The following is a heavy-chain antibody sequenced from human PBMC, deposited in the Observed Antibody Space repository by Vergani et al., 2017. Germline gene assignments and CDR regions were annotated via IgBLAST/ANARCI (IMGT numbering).Heavy chain of an antibody. V-gene: IGHV3-23*04. J-gene: IGHJ4*02. CDR3: AKVQFFGYSKF. Sequence: EVQLVETGGGLIQPGGSLRLSCAASGFTVSSNYMSWVRQAPGKGLEWVSAISGSGGSTYYADSVKGRFTISRDNSKNTLYLQMNSLRAEDTAVYYCAKVQFFGYSKFWGQGTLVTVSS. CDR1: GFTVSSNY. CDR2: ISGSGGST. D-gene: IGHD6-13*01.